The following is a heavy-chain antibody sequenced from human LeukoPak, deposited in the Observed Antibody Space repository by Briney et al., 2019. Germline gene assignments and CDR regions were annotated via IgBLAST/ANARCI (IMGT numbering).Heavy chain of an antibody. Sequence: PSETLSLTCPVSGGSISSYYWSWIRQPPGKGLEWIGYIYYSGSTNYNPSLKSRVTISVDTSKNQFSLKLGSVTAADTAVYYCARTTVTTGGFDYWGQGTLVTVSS. CDR1: GGSISSYY. CDR3: ARTTVTTGGFDY. J-gene: IGHJ4*02. V-gene: IGHV4-59*01. D-gene: IGHD4-17*01. CDR2: IYYSGST.